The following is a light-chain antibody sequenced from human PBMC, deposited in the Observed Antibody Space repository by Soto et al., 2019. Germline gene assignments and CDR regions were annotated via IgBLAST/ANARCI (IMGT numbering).Light chain of an antibody. J-gene: IGLJ1*01. CDR1: SSDVGGYNY. CDR2: EVS. V-gene: IGLV2-14*01. CDR3: SSYTSSSTRV. Sequence: QSVLTQPASVSGSPGQSITISCTGTSSDVGGYNYVSWYQQHPGKAPKLMIYEVSNRPSGLSNRFSGSKSGNTASLTISGLQADDEADYYCSSYTSSSTRVFGTGTKVTVL.